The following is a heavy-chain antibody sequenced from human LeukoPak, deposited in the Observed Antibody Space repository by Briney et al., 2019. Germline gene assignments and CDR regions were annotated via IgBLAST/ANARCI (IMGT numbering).Heavy chain of an antibody. D-gene: IGHD6-19*01. CDR3: ARDHYSSGFRFDY. CDR1: GGTFSSYA. CDR2: INPNSGGT. J-gene: IGHJ4*02. Sequence: APVKVSCKASGGTFSSYAISWVRQAPGQGLEWMGWINPNSGGTNYAQKFQGRVTMTRDTSISTAYMELSRLRSDDTAVYYCARDHYSSGFRFDYWGQGTLVTVSS. V-gene: IGHV1-2*02.